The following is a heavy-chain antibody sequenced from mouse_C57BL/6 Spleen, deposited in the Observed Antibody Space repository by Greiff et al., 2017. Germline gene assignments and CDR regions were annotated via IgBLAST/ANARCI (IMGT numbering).Heavy chain of an antibody. D-gene: IGHD2-2*01. J-gene: IGHJ2*01. CDR1: GYAFSSSW. Sequence: QVQLKQSGPELVKPGASVKISCKASGYAFSSSWMNWVKQRPGKGLEWIGRIYPGDGDTNYNGKFKGKATLTADKSSSTAYMQLSSLTSEDSAVYFCARSGWLPYFDYWGQGTTLTVSS. CDR3: ARSGWLPYFDY. V-gene: IGHV1-82*01. CDR2: IYPGDGDT.